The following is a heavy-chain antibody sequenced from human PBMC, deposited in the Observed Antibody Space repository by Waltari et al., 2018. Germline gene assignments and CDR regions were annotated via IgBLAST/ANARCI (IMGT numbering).Heavy chain of an antibody. CDR1: GFTFSSYA. Sequence: QVQLVESGGGVVQPGRSLRLSCAASGFTFSSYAMHWVRQAPGNGLGWGAVISYDGSNKYYADSVKGRFTISRDNSKNTLYLQMNSLRAEDTAVYYCARDARRDAFDIWGQGTMVTVSS. D-gene: IGHD6-6*01. CDR3: ARDARRDAFDI. V-gene: IGHV3-30-3*01. CDR2: ISYDGSNK. J-gene: IGHJ3*02.